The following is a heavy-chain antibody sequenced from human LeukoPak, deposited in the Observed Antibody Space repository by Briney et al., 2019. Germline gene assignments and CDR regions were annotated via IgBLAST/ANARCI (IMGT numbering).Heavy chain of an antibody. J-gene: IGHJ4*02. D-gene: IGHD6-6*01. CDR2: IYTRGST. Sequence: PSETLSLPSTASGGSVSSYYWSWIRQPAGKGPEWIGRIYTRGSTNYNPSLKSRVTMSVDTSKSQFSLKLSSVTAADTAVYYCASSYSSSSGLVFDYWGQGTLVTVSS. CDR3: ASSYSSSSGLVFDY. CDR1: GGSVSSYY. V-gene: IGHV4-4*07.